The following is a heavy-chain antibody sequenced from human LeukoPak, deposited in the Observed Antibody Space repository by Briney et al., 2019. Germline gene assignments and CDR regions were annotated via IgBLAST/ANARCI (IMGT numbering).Heavy chain of an antibody. CDR3: AKDLLTVTTSYYYYYYGMDV. J-gene: IGHJ6*04. CDR2: ISYDGSNK. CDR1: GFTFSSYG. V-gene: IGHV3-30*18. Sequence: PGRSLRLSCAASGFTFSSYGMHWVRQAPGKGLEWVAVISYDGSNKYYADSVKGRFTISRDNSKNTLYLQMNSLRAEDTAVYYCAKDLLTVTTSYYYYYYGMDVWGKGTTVTVSS. D-gene: IGHD4-17*01.